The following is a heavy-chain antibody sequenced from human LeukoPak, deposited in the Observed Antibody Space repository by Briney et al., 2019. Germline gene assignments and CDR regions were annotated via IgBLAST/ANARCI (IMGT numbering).Heavy chain of an antibody. D-gene: IGHD6-13*01. J-gene: IGHJ4*02. CDR1: GFTFSSYG. V-gene: IGHV3-30*18. CDR2: ISYDGSNK. Sequence: PGGSLRLSCAASGFTFSSYGMHWVRQAPGKGLEWVAVISYDGSNKYYADSVKGRFTISRDNSKNTLYLQMNSLRAEDTAVYYCAKESISGYSSSWFNFDYWGQGTLVTVSS. CDR3: AKESISGYSSSWFNFDY.